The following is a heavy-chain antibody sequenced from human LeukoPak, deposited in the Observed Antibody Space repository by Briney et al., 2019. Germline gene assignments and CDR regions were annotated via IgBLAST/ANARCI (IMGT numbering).Heavy chain of an antibody. V-gene: IGHV4-34*01. D-gene: IGHD6-13*01. CDR1: GGSFSGYY. J-gene: IGHJ4*02. CDR2: INHSGST. CDR3: ASSSSSWDLDY. Sequence: SETLSLTCAVYGGSFSGYYWSWIRQPPGKGLEWIGKINHSGSTNYNPSLKSRVTISVDTSKNQFSLKLSSVTAADTAVYYCASSSSSWDLDYWGQGTLVTVSS.